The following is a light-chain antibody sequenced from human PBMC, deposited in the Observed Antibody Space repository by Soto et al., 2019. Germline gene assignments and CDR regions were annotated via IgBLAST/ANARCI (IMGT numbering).Light chain of an antibody. CDR1: QSISSSY. V-gene: IGKV3-20*01. CDR2: HAS. J-gene: IGKJ4*01. CDR3: QQYGDSLLT. Sequence: ETVLTQSPGTLSLSPGERATLSCRASQSISSSYLAWYQQKPGQTPRLLIYHASSRATGIPDRFSGSGSGTDFTLTISRLEPEDFAVYYCQQYGDSLLTFGGGTKVEIK.